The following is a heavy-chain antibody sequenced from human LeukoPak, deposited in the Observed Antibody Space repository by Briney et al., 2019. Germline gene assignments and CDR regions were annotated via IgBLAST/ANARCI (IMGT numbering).Heavy chain of an antibody. D-gene: IGHD6-13*01. CDR1: GGSISSSSYY. J-gene: IGHJ5*02. V-gene: IGHV4-39*07. CDR2: IYYSGST. Sequence: PSETLSLTCTVSGGSISSSSYYWGWIRQPPGKGLEWIGRIYYSGSTYYNPSLKSRVTLSVDTSKNQFSLKLSSETAADTAVYYCGGVSRIAAAGTFEFRFDPWGQGTLVTVSS. CDR3: GGVSRIAAAGTFEFRFDP.